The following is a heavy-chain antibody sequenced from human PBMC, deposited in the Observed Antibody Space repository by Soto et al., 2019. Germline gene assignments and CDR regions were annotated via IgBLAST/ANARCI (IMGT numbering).Heavy chain of an antibody. Sequence: EVQLLGSGGGLVQPWGSLRLSCAASGFTFSNYAMTWVRQGAGKGLEWVSGISGSGGRSYYADSVKGRFTISRDNSKSTLYLQMNSLRAEDTAVYYCAKAYFVWSSEQPYYFDYWGQGTLVTVSS. J-gene: IGHJ4*02. D-gene: IGHD3-16*01. CDR2: ISGSGGRS. V-gene: IGHV3-23*01. CDR1: GFTFSNYA. CDR3: AKAYFVWSSEQPYYFDY.